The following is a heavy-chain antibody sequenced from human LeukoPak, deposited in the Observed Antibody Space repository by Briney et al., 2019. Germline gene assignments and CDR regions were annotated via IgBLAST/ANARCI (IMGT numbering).Heavy chain of an antibody. Sequence: SETLSLTCAVYGGSFSGYYWSWIRQPPGKGLEWIGEINHSGSTNYNPSLKSRVIISVDTSKNQFSLKLSSVTAADTAVYYCARLVRIVVVPAAIRYYYYGMDVWGQGTTVTVSS. CDR2: INHSGST. CDR3: ARLVRIVVVPAAIRYYYYGMDV. D-gene: IGHD2-2*02. CDR1: GGSFSGYY. V-gene: IGHV4-34*01. J-gene: IGHJ6*02.